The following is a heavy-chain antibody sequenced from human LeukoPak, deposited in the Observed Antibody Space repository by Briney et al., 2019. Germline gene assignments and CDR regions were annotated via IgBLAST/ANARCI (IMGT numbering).Heavy chain of an antibody. Sequence: GRSLRLSCAASGFTFSSYSVHWVRQAPGKGLEWVSVISFDGKKKYYADSVKGRFTISRDNSKDTLYLQMNRLRTEDTAVYYCARDFGYDSGTYLVHWGQGTLVTVSS. J-gene: IGHJ4*02. CDR2: ISFDGKKK. D-gene: IGHD3-10*01. CDR3: ARDFGYDSGTYLVH. V-gene: IGHV3-30*04. CDR1: GFTFSSYS.